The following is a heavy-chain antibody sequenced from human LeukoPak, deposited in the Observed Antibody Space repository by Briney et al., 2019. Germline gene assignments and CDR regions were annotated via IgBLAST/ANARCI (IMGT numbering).Heavy chain of an antibody. CDR1: GGSISSYC. J-gene: IGHJ5*02. CDR3: ARGRGGYDPHWFDP. V-gene: IGHV4-59*01. CDR2: IYYSGST. D-gene: IGHD5-12*01. Sequence: SETLSLTCTVSGGSISSYCWSWIRQPPGKGLEWIGYIYYSGSTNYNPSLKSRVTISVDTSKNQFSLKLSSVTAADTAVYYCARGRGGYDPHWFDPWGQGTLVTVSS.